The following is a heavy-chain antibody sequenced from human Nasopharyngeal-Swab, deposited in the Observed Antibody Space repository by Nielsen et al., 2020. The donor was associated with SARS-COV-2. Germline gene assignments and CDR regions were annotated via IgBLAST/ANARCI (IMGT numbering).Heavy chain of an antibody. CDR3: TRCGGGCYSGRDY. D-gene: IGHD2-15*01. J-gene: IGHJ4*02. V-gene: IGHV3-73*01. Sequence: GESLKISCAASEFTFDDYTMHWVRQASGEGLEWVARIRSKGNNYATAYSASVKGRFIIFRDDPTNTAYLQMNSLKTEDTAMYYCTRCGGGCYSGRDYWGQGTLVTVSS. CDR2: IRSKGNNYAT. CDR1: EFTFDDYT.